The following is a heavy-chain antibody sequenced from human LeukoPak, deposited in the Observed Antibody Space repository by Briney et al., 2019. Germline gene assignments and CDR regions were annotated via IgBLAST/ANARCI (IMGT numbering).Heavy chain of an antibody. V-gene: IGHV3-30-3*01. J-gene: IGHJ6*02. CDR2: ISYDGSNK. CDR1: GFTFSSYA. CDR3: VRDHSAYEDYYYYYGMDG. Sequence: GKSLRLSCAAYGFTFSSYAMHWVRQAPGKGLEWVAVISYDGSNKYYADSVKGRFTISRDNSKNTTYLRMNSLRAEDTAVYYCVRDHSAYEDYYYYYGMDGWGQGTTVTAS. D-gene: IGHD1-26*01.